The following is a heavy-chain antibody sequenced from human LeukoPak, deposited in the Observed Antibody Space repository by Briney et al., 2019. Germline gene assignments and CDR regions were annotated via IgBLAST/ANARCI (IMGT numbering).Heavy chain of an antibody. Sequence: RPSETLSLTCTVSGGSTSSFYWAWIRQPAGKGLEWIGRIYASGSTTYNPSLENRVTMSMDTSTNQLSLNLNSVTAADTALYYCARGQGTVTTHWGQGTLVTVSS. V-gene: IGHV4-4*07. CDR3: ARGQGTVTTH. CDR1: GGSTSSFY. CDR2: IYASGST. J-gene: IGHJ4*02. D-gene: IGHD4-17*01.